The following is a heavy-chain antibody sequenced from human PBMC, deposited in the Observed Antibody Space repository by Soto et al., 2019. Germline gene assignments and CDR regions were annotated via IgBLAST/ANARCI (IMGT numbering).Heavy chain of an antibody. D-gene: IGHD2-15*01. CDR3: ARDGLYLNDYYYYGMDV. V-gene: IGHV3-21*01. Sequence: GGSLRLSCAASGFTFSSYSMNWVRQAPGKGLEWVSSISSSSTYIYYADSVKGRFTISRDNAKNSLYLQMNSLRAEDTAVYYCARDGLYLNDYYYYGMDVWGQGTTVTVSS. J-gene: IGHJ6*02. CDR2: ISSSSTYI. CDR1: GFTFSSYS.